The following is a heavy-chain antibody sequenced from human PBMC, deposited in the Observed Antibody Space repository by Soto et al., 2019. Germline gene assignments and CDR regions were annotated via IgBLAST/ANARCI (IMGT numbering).Heavy chain of an antibody. CDR2: IYYSGST. J-gene: IGHJ4*02. Sequence: QVQLQESGPGLVKPSETLSLTCTVSGGSVSSGSYYWSWIRQPPGKGLEWIGYIYYSGSTNYNPSLKSRVTISVDTSKNQFSLKLSSVTAADTAVYYCARDLGVGVGVYYFDYWDQGTLVTVSS. D-gene: IGHD3-16*01. CDR3: ARDLGVGVGVYYFDY. V-gene: IGHV4-61*01. CDR1: GGSVSSGSYY.